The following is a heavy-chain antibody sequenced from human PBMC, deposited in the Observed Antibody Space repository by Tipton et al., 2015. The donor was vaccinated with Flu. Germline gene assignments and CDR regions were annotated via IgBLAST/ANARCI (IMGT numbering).Heavy chain of an antibody. CDR2: IWYDGSNK. Sequence: CAASGFTFSSYGMHWVRQAPGKGLEWVAVIWYDGSNKYYADSVKGRFTISRDNSKNTLYLQMNSLRAEDTAVYYCARDSGPTIFNQYYYGMDVWGQGTTVTVSS. CDR1: GFTFSSYG. J-gene: IGHJ6*02. CDR3: ARDSGPTIFNQYYYGMDV. V-gene: IGHV3-33*01. D-gene: IGHD3-3*01.